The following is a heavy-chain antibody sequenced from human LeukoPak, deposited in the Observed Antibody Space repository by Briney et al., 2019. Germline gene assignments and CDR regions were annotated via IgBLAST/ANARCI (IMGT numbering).Heavy chain of an antibody. V-gene: IGHV4-39*07. D-gene: IGHD6-19*01. CDR1: GGSISSSSYY. J-gene: IGHJ4*02. Sequence: SEPLSLTCTVSGGSISSSSYYWGWIRQPPGKGLEWIGSIYCSGSTYYNPSLKSRVTISVDTSKNQFSLKLSSVTAADTAVYYCARDRPAKLGAVAGILWGQGTLVTVSS. CDR2: IYCSGST. CDR3: ARDRPAKLGAVAGIL.